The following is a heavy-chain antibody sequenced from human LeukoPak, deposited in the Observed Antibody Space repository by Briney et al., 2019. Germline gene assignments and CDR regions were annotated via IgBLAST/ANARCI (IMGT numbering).Heavy chain of an antibody. CDR3: AKDSSVLLWFGEFGMDV. D-gene: IGHD3-10*01. J-gene: IGHJ6*02. CDR1: GFTFSGYW. Sequence: GGSLRLSCAASGFTFSGYWMHWVRQPPGKGLVWLSYTNIDGSKTGYADSVKGRFTISRDNAKNTLYLQMNSLRAEDTAVYYCAKDSSVLLWFGEFGMDVWGQGTTVTVSS. V-gene: IGHV3-74*01. CDR2: TNIDGSKT.